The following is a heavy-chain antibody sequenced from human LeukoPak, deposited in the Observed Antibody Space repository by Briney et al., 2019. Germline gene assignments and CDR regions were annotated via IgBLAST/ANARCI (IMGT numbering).Heavy chain of an antibody. CDR3: ARDLGYCSGGSCYVYFQH. D-gene: IGHD2-15*01. CDR1: GGSISRYF. J-gene: IGHJ1*01. V-gene: IGHV4-4*07. CDR2: IYTSGST. Sequence: SETLSLTCTVSGGSISRYFWSWIRQPAGKGLEWIGRIYTSGSTNYNPSLKSRVTMSVDTSKNQFSLKLTSVTAADTAVYYCARDLGYCSGGSCYVYFQHWGPGTLVTVSS.